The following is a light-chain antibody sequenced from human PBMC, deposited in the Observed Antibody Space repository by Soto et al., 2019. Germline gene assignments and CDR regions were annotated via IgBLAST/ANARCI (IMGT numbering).Light chain of an antibody. Sequence: IVLTQSPATLSLSPGERATLSCRASQSVSSYLAWYQQKPGQAPRLLIYDASNRATGIPARFSGSGSGTDCTLTISSLEPEDFAVYYCHQRSNWPPITFGQGTRLEIK. CDR1: QSVSSY. CDR2: DAS. V-gene: IGKV3-11*01. J-gene: IGKJ5*01. CDR3: HQRSNWPPIT.